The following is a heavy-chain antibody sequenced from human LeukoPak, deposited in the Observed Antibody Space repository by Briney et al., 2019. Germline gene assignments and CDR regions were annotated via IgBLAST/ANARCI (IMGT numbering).Heavy chain of an antibody. Sequence: GGSLRLSCAVSGFTFSSYSMTWVRQAPGKGLEWVSYISSTSSTVYYADSVKGRFTISRDNVKNSLYLQMNSLRAEDTAVYYCARDSQAWFGELLSLGDYWGQGTLVTVSS. J-gene: IGHJ4*02. CDR2: ISSTSSTV. CDR1: GFTFSSYS. V-gene: IGHV3-48*01. CDR3: ARDSQAWFGELLSLGDY. D-gene: IGHD3-10*01.